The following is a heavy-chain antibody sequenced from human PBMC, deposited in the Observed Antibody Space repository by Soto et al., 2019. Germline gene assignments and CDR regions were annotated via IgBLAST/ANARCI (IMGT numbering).Heavy chain of an antibody. CDR2: IYYSGST. J-gene: IGHJ4*02. CDR3: ARGYDYVWGSYRQYFFDY. CDR1: GGSISSYY. Sequence: PSETLSLTCTVSGGSISSYYWSWIRQPPGKGLEWIGYIYYSGSTNYNPSLKSRVTISVDTSKNQFSLKLSSVTAADTAVYYCARGYDYVWGSYRQYFFDYWGQGSLVIVSS. V-gene: IGHV4-59*01. D-gene: IGHD3-16*02.